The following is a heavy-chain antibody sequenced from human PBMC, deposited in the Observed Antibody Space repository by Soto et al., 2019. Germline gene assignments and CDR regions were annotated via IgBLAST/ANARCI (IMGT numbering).Heavy chain of an antibody. CDR1: GFSLATSGVG. J-gene: IGHJ4*02. Sequence: QITLEESGPTRVKPTQTLTLTCTFSGFSLATSGVGVGWIRQPPGKALEWLGVIYWDDDKRYSPSLKSRGTITEDASNKPVVLTMTNMDPVDTATYYCAHRAVYSGSYWDGGYFDYWGQGALVTVSS. V-gene: IGHV2-5*02. D-gene: IGHD1-26*01. CDR3: AHRAVYSGSYWDGGYFDY. CDR2: IYWDDDK.